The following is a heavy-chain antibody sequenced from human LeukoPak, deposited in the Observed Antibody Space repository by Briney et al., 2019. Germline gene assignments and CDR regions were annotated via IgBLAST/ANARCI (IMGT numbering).Heavy chain of an antibody. J-gene: IGHJ4*02. CDR3: ATYKQWLAHIDY. V-gene: IGHV4-61*02. CDR1: GGSISSGSYY. D-gene: IGHD6-19*01. Sequence: SESLSLTCTVSGGSISSGSYYWSWIRQPAGKGLEWIGRIYTSGSTNYNPSLKSRVTMSVDTSKNQFSLKLSSVTAADTAVYYCATYKQWLAHIDYWGQGTLVTVSS. CDR2: IYTSGST.